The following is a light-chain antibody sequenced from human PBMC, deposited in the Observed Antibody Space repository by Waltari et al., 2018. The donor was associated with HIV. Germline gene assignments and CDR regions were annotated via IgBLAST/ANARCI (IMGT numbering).Light chain of an antibody. Sequence: DIQMTQSPSSLSASVGDRVTITCQANEVISRSLSRYQQKPGKAPRLLIRDASVVGTRGPSRFSGSGAGTHFTFTITNLQPEDVATYYCHQHRALPLTFGGGTKIEIK. CDR2: DAS. J-gene: IGKJ4*01. CDR1: EVISRS. V-gene: IGKV1-33*01. CDR3: HQHRALPLT.